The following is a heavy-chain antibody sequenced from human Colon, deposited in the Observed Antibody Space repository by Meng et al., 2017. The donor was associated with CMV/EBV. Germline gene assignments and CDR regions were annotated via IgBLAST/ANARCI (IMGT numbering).Heavy chain of an antibody. D-gene: IGHD6-19*01. Sequence: GESLKISCATSGFTFSSYAMHWVRQAPGKALEWVSLISRDGRAAYYGDSVKGRFTISRDNSKNSFFLQMNSLRSEDTALYYCAKGGQWLITSWGQGTLVTVSS. CDR3: AKGGQWLITS. CDR2: ISRDGRAA. V-gene: IGHV3-43*01. J-gene: IGHJ5*02. CDR1: GFTFSSYA.